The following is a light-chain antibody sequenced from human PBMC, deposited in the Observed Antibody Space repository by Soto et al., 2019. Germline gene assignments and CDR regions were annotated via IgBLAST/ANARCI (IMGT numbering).Light chain of an antibody. CDR2: GAS. Sequence: PGERATLSCRASQSVSSNLAWYQQKPGQAPRLLIYGASTRATGIPARFSGSGSGTEFTLTISSLQSEDFAVYYCQQYNNWPLTFGGGTKVDI. J-gene: IGKJ4*01. CDR1: QSVSSN. V-gene: IGKV3-15*01. CDR3: QQYNNWPLT.